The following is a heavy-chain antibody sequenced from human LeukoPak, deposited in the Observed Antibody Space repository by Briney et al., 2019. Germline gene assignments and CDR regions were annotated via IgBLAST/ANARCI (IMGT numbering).Heavy chain of an antibody. Sequence: ASVKVSCKVYGYTLTEFSMHWVRQAPGKGLEWMGGSDPEDGETFYTQKLQGRVTMTEDTSTHTAYMEVSGLRSEDTAVYYCAINSGSYLGYWGQGTLVTVSS. J-gene: IGHJ4*02. CDR2: SDPEDGET. D-gene: IGHD1-26*01. CDR1: GYTLTEFS. CDR3: AINSGSYLGY. V-gene: IGHV1-24*01.